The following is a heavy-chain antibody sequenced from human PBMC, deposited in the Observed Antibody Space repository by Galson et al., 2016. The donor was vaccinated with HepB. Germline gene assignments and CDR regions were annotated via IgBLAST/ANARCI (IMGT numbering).Heavy chain of an antibody. J-gene: IGHJ3*02. D-gene: IGHD2-15*01. CDR2: IKQDGSEK. CDR3: ARPGYCSGSSCYVPFDI. CDR1: GFTFSSYS. V-gene: IGHV3-7*01. Sequence: SLRLSCAASGFTFSSYSMNWVRQAPGRGLEWVANIKQDGSEKYYLDSAKGRFTISRDNAKNTLYLQMNSLRAEGTAVYYCARPGYCSGSSCYVPFDIWGQGTMATVSS.